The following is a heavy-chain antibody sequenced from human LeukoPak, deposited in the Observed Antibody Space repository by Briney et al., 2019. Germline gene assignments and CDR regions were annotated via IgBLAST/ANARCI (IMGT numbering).Heavy chain of an antibody. V-gene: IGHV3-23*01. CDR3: AKGGLWFGEQNLFDY. Sequence: GGTLRLSCAASGFTFSSYGMSWVRQAPGKGLEWVSAISGSGGSTYYADSVKGRFTISRDNSKNTLYLQMNSLRAEDTAVYYCAKGGLWFGEQNLFDYWGQGTLVTVSS. D-gene: IGHD3-10*01. CDR1: GFTFSSYG. CDR2: ISGSGGST. J-gene: IGHJ4*02.